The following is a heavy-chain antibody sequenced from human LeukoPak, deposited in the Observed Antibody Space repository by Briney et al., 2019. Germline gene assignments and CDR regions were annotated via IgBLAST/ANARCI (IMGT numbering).Heavy chain of an antibody. V-gene: IGHV3-23*01. Sequence: GGSLRLSCAASGFTFSSYAMSWVRQAPGKGLEWVAAISGSGGSTYYADSVKGRFTISRDNSKNTLYLQMNSLRAEDTAVYYCAKHYLNLFQNHDYWGQGTLVTVSS. CDR3: AKHYLNLFQNHDY. J-gene: IGHJ4*02. D-gene: IGHD1-14*01. CDR1: GFTFSSYA. CDR2: ISGSGGST.